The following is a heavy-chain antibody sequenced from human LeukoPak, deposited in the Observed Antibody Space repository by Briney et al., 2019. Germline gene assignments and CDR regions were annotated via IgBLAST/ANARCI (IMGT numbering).Heavy chain of an antibody. CDR1: GYTFTGYY. D-gene: IGHD3-3*01. Sequence: ASVKVSCKASGYTFTGYYMHWVRQAPGQGLEWMGWINPNSGGTNYAQKFQGRVTMTRHTSISTAYMELSRLRSDDTAVYYCARGTPLRFLEWYLDYWGQGTLVTVSS. V-gene: IGHV1-2*02. CDR2: INPNSGGT. J-gene: IGHJ4*02. CDR3: ARGTPLRFLEWYLDY.